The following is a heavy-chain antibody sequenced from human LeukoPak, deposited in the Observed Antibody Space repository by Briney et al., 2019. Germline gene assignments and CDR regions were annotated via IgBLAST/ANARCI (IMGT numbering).Heavy chain of an antibody. CDR2: ISYDGSNK. CDR1: GFTFSSYG. D-gene: IGHD2-2*01. V-gene: IGHV3-30*18. CDR3: AKGLRHCSSTSCLADY. J-gene: IGHJ4*02. Sequence: GGSLRLSCAASGFTFSSYGMHWVRQAPGKGLEWVAVISYDGSNKYYADSVKGRFTISRDNSKNTLYLQMNSLRAEDTAVYYCAKGLRHCSSTSCLADYWGQGTLVTVSS.